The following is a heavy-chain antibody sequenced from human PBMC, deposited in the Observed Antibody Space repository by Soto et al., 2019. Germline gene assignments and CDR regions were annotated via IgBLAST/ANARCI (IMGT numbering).Heavy chain of an antibody. CDR1: GFTFSSYA. J-gene: IGHJ6*02. CDR3: ARDKVIYYYYGMDV. V-gene: IGHV3-30-3*01. CDR2: ITYDGSNK. Sequence: QVQLVESGGGVVQPGRSLRLSCAASGFTFSSYAMHWVRLAPGKGLEWVAVITYDGSNKYYADSVKGRFTISRDNSKNTLYLQMNSLRAEDTAGYYCARDKVIYYYYGMDVWGQGTTVTVSS.